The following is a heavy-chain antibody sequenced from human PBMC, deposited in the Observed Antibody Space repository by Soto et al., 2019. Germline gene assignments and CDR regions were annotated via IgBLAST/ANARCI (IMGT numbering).Heavy chain of an antibody. CDR1: GGSISSFY. V-gene: IGHV4-59*01. CDR2: IYSSGST. D-gene: IGHD4-4*01. J-gene: IGHJ4*02. CDR3: ARAYSPPRAVTFDY. Sequence: KSSETLSLTCTVSGGSISSFYWSWIRQPPGKGLEWIGYIYSSGSTNYNPSLRSRVTISLDTPKNQFSLKLNSVTAADTAVYYCARAYSPPRAVTFDYWGQGTLVTV.